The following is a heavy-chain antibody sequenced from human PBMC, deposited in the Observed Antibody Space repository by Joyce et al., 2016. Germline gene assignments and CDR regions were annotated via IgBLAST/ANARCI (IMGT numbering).Heavy chain of an antibody. J-gene: IGHJ6*02. CDR2: FNPADGRS. D-gene: IGHD4-11*01. Sequence: QVQLVQSGAEVKKPGASVKVSCKASGYTFTANYLLWVRQAPGQGLEWMGWFNPADGRSNSAQRFQGRITMTRDTSISTAYMELSGLTSDDTAVYYCVRDGKMTTVTTRGLYGMDVWGQGSTIAVS. V-gene: IGHV1-2*02. CDR1: GYTFTANY. CDR3: VRDGKMTTVTTRGLYGMDV.